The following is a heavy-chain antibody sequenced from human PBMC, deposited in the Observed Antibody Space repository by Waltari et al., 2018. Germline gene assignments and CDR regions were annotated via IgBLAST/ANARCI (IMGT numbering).Heavy chain of an antibody. CDR1: GFTFSSHS. V-gene: IGHV3-21*01. J-gene: IGHJ4*02. Sequence: EVQLVESGGGLVKPGGSLRLSCAASGFTFSSHSMNWVRQAPGKGLEWVSSISSSSSYIYYADSVKGRFTISRDNAKNSLYLQMNSLRAEDTAVYYCARGRRTDQDSSSWADYWGQGTLVTVSS. CDR3: ARGRRTDQDSSSWADY. CDR2: ISSSSSYI. D-gene: IGHD6-13*01.